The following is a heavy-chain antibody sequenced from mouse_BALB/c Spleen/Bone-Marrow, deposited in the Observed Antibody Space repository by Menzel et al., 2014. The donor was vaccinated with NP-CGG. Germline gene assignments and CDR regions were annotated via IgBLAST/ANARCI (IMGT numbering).Heavy chain of an antibody. Sequence: EVKLVESGGGLVKPGGSLKLSCAASGFAFGSYDMSWVRQTPEKRLEWVAYISSGGGSTYYPDTVTGRFTISRDNAKNTLYLQMSSLKSEDTAMYYCARHEDGYYDAMDYWGQGTSVTVSS. CDR1: GFAFGSYD. J-gene: IGHJ4*01. V-gene: IGHV5-12-1*01. CDR2: ISSGGGST. D-gene: IGHD2-3*01. CDR3: ARHEDGYYDAMDY.